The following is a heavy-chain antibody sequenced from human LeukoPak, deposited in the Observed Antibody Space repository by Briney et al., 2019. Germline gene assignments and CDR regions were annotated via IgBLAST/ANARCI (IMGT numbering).Heavy chain of an antibody. V-gene: IGHV4-30-4*07. CDR3: ARDPHGSGSYGFDY. D-gene: IGHD3-10*01. Sequence: SETLSLTCGVSGDSISSDGHSWSWIRQPPGKGLEWVGYIYHSGAAYHNPSLRSRVTISVDTSKNQFSLKLSSVTAADTAVYYCARDPHGSGSYGFDYWGQGTLVTVSS. J-gene: IGHJ4*02. CDR1: GDSISSDGHS. CDR2: IYHSGAA.